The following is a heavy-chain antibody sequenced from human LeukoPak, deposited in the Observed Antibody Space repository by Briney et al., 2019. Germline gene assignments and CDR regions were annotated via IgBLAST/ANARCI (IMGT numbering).Heavy chain of an antibody. D-gene: IGHD6-13*01. CDR2: IKQDGSEK. J-gene: IGHJ3*02. Sequence: GSLRLSCAASGFTFSSYWMSWVRQAPGKGLEWVANIKQDGSEKYYVDSVKGRFTISRDNAKNSQYLQMNGLRAEDTAVYYCARAAAGHWGAFDIWGQGTMVTVSS. V-gene: IGHV3-7*04. CDR1: GFTFSSYW. CDR3: ARAAAGHWGAFDI.